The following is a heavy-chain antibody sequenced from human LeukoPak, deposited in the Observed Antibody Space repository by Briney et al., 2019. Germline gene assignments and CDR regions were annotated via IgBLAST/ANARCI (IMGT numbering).Heavy chain of an antibody. CDR1: GFTFSSNW. CDR3: ARDLIAVAESHFDC. D-gene: IGHD6-19*01. J-gene: IGHJ4*02. CDR2: IKQDGSEK. Sequence: GGSLRLSCAASGFTFSSNWMSWVRQAPGKGLEWVANIKQDGSEKYYVDSVKGRFTISRDNAKNSLYLQMNSLRAEDTAVYYCARDLIAVAESHFDCWGQGTLVTVAS. V-gene: IGHV3-7*01.